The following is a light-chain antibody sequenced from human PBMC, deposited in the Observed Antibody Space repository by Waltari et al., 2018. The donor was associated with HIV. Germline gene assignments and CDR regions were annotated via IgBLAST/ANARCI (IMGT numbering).Light chain of an antibody. Sequence: QSALTQPLSASGSPGQSVTISCNATSSDVGGYYYVSWYQQHPGKAPKLMLYDVTKRPAGVPDRFSGSKSGSTASLTLSGLQAEDEADYYCSSYAGSNNLIFGGGTKLTVL. CDR3: SSYAGSNNLI. V-gene: IGLV2-8*01. CDR1: SSDVGGYYY. J-gene: IGLJ2*01. CDR2: DVT.